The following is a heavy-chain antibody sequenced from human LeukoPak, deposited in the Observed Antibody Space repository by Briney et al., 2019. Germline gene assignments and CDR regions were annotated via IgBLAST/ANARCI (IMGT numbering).Heavy chain of an antibody. CDR1: GFTVSSTY. CDR2: IYSGGST. CDR3: ARAGSFRFDY. D-gene: IGHD3-10*01. Sequence: GGSLRLSCAASGFTVSSTYMSWVRQAPGKGLEWVSVIYSGGSTYYADSVKGRFTISRDDAKNTLYLQMNDLRAEDTAVYYCARAGSFRFDYWGQGTLVTVSS. V-gene: IGHV3-66*01. J-gene: IGHJ4*02.